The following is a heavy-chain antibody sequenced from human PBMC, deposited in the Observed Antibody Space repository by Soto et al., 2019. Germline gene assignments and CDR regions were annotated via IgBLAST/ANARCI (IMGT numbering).Heavy chain of an antibody. CDR1: GYTFTSYG. J-gene: IGHJ4*02. D-gene: IGHD6-19*01. CDR2: ISAYNGNT. V-gene: IGHV1-18*01. Sequence: VKVSCKASGYTFTSYGISWVRQAPGQGLEWMGWISAYNGNTNYAQRLQGRVTMTTDTSTSTAYMELRSLRSDDTAVYYCARVGYSSGWYPPPPDYWGQGTLVTVSS. CDR3: ARVGYSSGWYPPPPDY.